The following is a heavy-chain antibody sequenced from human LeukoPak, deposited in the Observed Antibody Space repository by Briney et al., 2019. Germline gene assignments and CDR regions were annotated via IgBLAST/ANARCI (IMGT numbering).Heavy chain of an antibody. J-gene: IGHJ4*02. CDR1: GFTFDDYG. CDR3: AREDGSGSYSTYYFDY. Sequence: PGGSLRLSCAASGFTFDDYGMSWVRQAPGKGLEWVSGINWNGGSTGYADSVKGRFTISRDNAKNSLYLQMNSLRAEDTALYYCAREDGSGSYSTYYFDYWGQGTLVTVSS. D-gene: IGHD3-10*01. V-gene: IGHV3-20*04. CDR2: INWNGGST.